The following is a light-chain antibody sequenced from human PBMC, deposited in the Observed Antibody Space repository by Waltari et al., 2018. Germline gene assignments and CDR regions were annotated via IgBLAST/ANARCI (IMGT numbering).Light chain of an antibody. J-gene: IGLJ2*01. CDR2: SNN. V-gene: IGLV1-44*01. CDR1: SSNIGSNT. CDR3: AEWDDSLNGVV. Sequence: QSVLTPPPSASGTPGQRVTISCSGSSSNIGSNTVNWYQQLPGTAPKLLIYSNNQRPAGVPDRFSGAKSGTAASLAISGLQSEDEADYYCAEWDDSLNGVVFGGGTKLTVL.